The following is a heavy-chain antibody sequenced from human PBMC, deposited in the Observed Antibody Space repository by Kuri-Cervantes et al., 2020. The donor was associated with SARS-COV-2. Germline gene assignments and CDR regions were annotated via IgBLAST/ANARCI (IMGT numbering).Heavy chain of an antibody. J-gene: IGHJ4*02. Sequence: GESLKISCEASGFSFSSDAMHWVRQTPGKGLEWVALMSHDGSSICYADSVKGRFTISRDNSKNTLYLEMSSLRVEDAAVYYCARDWALHPDFRGQGTLVTVSS. V-gene: IGHV3-30*04. CDR2: MSHDGSSI. CDR3: ARDWALHPDF. CDR1: GFSFSSDA. D-gene: IGHD3-16*01.